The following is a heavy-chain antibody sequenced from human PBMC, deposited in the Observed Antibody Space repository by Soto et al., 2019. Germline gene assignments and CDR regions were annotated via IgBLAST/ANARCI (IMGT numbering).Heavy chain of an antibody. CDR1: GFTFGDFA. CDR2: MSWNGGSI. V-gene: IGHV3-9*01. Sequence: EVQLVESGGGLVQPGRSLRLSCAAAGFTFGDFAMHWVRHVPGKGLEWVSGMSWNGGSIDYADSVKGRFTISRDNAKNSRYLQMNSLRAEDTALYYCTKEIGGISKGYFQHWGQGTLVLVSS. D-gene: IGHD2-15*01. J-gene: IGHJ1*01. CDR3: TKEIGGISKGYFQH.